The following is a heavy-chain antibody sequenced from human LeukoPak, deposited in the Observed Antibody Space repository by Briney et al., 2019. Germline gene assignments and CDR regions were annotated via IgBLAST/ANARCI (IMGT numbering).Heavy chain of an antibody. CDR1: GGTFSSYA. J-gene: IGHJ5*02. V-gene: IGHV1-69*01. Sequence: ASVKVSCKASGGTFSSYAISWVRQAPGQGLEWMGGIIPIFGTANYAQKFQGRVTITADESTSTACMELSSLRSEDTAVYYCARDLLQEVVVVPAAILGWFDPWGQGTLVTVSS. CDR2: IIPIFGTA. CDR3: ARDLLQEVVVVPAAILGWFDP. D-gene: IGHD2-2*02.